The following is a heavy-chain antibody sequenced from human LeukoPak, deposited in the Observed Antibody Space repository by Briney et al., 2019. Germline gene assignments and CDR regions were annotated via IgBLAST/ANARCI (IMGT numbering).Heavy chain of an antibody. V-gene: IGHV3-48*04. CDR2: ISSSSSTI. CDR3: AKGRLGRLPNDAFDI. D-gene: IGHD2-21*02. J-gene: IGHJ3*02. CDR1: GFTFSSYS. Sequence: PGGSLRLSCAASGFTFSSYSMNWVRQAPGKGLEWVSYISSSSSTIYYADSVKGRFTISRDNAKNTLYLQMNSLRAEDTAVYYCAKGRLGRLPNDAFDIWGQGTMVTVSS.